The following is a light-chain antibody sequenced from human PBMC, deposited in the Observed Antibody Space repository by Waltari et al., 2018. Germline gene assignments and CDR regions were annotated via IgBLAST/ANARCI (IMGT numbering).Light chain of an antibody. V-gene: IGKV1-33*01. CDR2: DAS. CDR1: QDISKY. CDR3: QQYDTLLYS. J-gene: IGKJ2*03. Sequence: DVQMTQSPSSPSAFVGDRVTITFQASQDISKYLNWYQQKPGKAPKLLIYDASSLETGVPSRFSGSGSGTDFTFSISSLQPEDIATYYCQQYDTLLYSFGQGTKLEIK.